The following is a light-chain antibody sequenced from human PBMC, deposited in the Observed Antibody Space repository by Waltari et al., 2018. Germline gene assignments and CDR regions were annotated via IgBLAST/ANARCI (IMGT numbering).Light chain of an antibody. J-gene: IGLJ1*01. V-gene: IGLV2-23*02. CDR1: ISDVGNFNL. Sequence: QSALTQPASVSGSPGQSITISCTGTISDVGNFNLFSWYQQHPGKVPNLIIYEVSKRPSGVSNHFSGSKSGNTASLTISGLRAEDEADYYCCSYAGSRTYVFGTGTKVTVL. CDR3: CSYAGSRTYV. CDR2: EVS.